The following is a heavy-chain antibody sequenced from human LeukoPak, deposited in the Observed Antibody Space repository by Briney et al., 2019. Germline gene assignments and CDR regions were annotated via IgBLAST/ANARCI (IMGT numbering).Heavy chain of an antibody. CDR2: ISSNVGIT. J-gene: IGHJ4*02. CDR3: VTGRRMFRYFDGSLSRTSDY. V-gene: IGHV3-64D*06. Sequence: GGALRLSSSASGVTFSIYAMHWGRQAPGKGLEYVSAISSNVGITYYADSVKGRFTISRDNSKNTLYLQMSSMRAEDKAVSYCVTGRRMFRYFDGSLSRTSDYWGQGTLVTASS. CDR1: GVTFSIYA. D-gene: IGHD3-9*01.